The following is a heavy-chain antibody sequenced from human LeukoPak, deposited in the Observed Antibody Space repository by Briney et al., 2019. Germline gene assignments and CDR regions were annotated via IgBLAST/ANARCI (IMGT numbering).Heavy chain of an antibody. Sequence: GGSLRLSCAASGFTFSGSAMHWVRQASGNGLEWVGRIRSKANSYATAYAASMKGRFTISRDDSKNTAYLQMNSLKTEDTAVYYCTGNYYGSGSYADFDYWGQGTLVTVPS. CDR1: GFTFSGSA. CDR3: TGNYYGSGSYADFDY. J-gene: IGHJ4*02. D-gene: IGHD3-10*01. CDR2: IRSKANSYAT. V-gene: IGHV3-73*01.